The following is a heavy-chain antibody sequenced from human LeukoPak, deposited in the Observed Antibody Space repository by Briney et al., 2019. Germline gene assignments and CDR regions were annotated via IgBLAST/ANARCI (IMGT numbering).Heavy chain of an antibody. J-gene: IGHJ4*02. Sequence: ASVKVSCKASGYTFTSYYMHWVRQAPGQGLEWMGIINPSGGSTSYAQKFQGRVTMTRDTSTSTVYMELSSLRSEGTAVYYCARDLSAASSSGHREDYWGQGTLVTVSS. V-gene: IGHV1-46*01. CDR2: INPSGGST. D-gene: IGHD6-19*01. CDR1: GYTFTSYY. CDR3: ARDLSAASSSGHREDY.